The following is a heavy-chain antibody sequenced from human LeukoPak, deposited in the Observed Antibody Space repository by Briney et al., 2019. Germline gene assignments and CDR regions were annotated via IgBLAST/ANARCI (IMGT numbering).Heavy chain of an antibody. Sequence: GGSLRLSCATSGFTFSNSAMHWVRQAPGKGLEWVSGISWNSGSIGYADSVKGRFTISRDNAKNSLYLQMNSLRAEDTALYYCAKDIRATAMVYFDYWGQGTLVTVSS. CDR3: AKDIRATAMVYFDY. CDR1: GFTFSNSA. D-gene: IGHD5-18*01. J-gene: IGHJ4*02. V-gene: IGHV3-9*01. CDR2: ISWNSGSI.